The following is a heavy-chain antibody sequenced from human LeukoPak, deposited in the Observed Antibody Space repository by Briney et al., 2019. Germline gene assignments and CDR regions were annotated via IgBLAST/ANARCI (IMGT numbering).Heavy chain of an antibody. CDR1: GGSFSDYY. J-gene: IGHJ4*02. CDR3: ARVLRPFTIFGVVFKSIDYFDY. D-gene: IGHD3-3*01. V-gene: IGHV4-34*01. CDR2: INHSGST. Sequence: SETLSLTCAVYGGSFSDYYWSWIRQPPGKGLEWIGEINHSGSTNYNPSLKSRVTMSVDTSKNQFSLKLSSVTAADTAVYYCARVLRPFTIFGVVFKSIDYFDYWGQGTLVTVSS.